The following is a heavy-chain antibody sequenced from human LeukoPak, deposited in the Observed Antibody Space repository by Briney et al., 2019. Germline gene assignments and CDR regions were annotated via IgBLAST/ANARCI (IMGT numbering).Heavy chain of an antibody. V-gene: IGHV1-46*01. Sequence: ASVKVSCKASGYTFTMYYNHWVRQAPGQGLEWMGMIDPRDGATTYAQRFQGRVTMTRDMSTTTVYTDLRSLRSDDTAVYFCAREQGGWMSGNLGGLFASYYTYCYMDVWGRGTTVTVSS. CDR2: IDPRDGAT. D-gene: IGHD1-26*01. CDR3: AREQGGWMSGNLGGLFASYYTYCYMDV. CDR1: GYTFTMYY. J-gene: IGHJ6*03.